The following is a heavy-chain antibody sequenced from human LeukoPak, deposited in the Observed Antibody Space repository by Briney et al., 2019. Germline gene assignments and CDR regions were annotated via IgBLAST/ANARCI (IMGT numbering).Heavy chain of an antibody. D-gene: IGHD6-19*01. CDR3: ARDTTVAGTNYYYMDV. J-gene: IGHJ6*03. CDR1: GGTFSSYA. CDR2: IIPIFGTA. V-gene: IGHV1-69*05. Sequence: GSSVKVSCKASGGTFSSYAISWVRQAPGQGLEWMGGIIPIFGTANYAQKFQGRVTITTDESTSTAYIELSSLRSEDTAVYYCARDTTVAGTNYYYMDVWGKGTTVTVSS.